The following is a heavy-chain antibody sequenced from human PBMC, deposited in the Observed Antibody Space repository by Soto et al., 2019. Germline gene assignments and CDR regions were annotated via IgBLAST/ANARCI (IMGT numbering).Heavy chain of an antibody. D-gene: IGHD3-16*01. Sequence: LTCTVSGGSISSGDYYWSWIRQPPGKGLEWIGFIYYSGGTYYKPSLKSRVTISVDTSKNKFSLNLSSVTAADTAGYYCARASTGELWVYANWFDPWGPGTLVTVSS. CDR3: ARASTGELWVYANWFDP. J-gene: IGHJ5*02. CDR1: GGSISSGDYY. CDR2: IYYSGGT. V-gene: IGHV4-30-4*01.